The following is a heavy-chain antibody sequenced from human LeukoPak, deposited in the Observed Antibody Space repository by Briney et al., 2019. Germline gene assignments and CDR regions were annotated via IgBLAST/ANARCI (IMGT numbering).Heavy chain of an antibody. J-gene: IGHJ4*02. CDR3: AKAGATGSYFDY. CDR2: MNPNSGST. V-gene: IGHV1-8*01. Sequence: ASVKVSCKASGYTFTSYDINWVRQATGQGLEWMGWMNPNSGSTGYAQKFQGRVTMTRNTSISTAYMELSSLRSEDTAVYYCAKAGATGSYFDYWGQGTLVTVSS. D-gene: IGHD1-26*01. CDR1: GYTFTSYD.